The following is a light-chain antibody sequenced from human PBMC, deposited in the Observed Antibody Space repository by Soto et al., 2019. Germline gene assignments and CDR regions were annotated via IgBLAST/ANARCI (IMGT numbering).Light chain of an antibody. V-gene: IGLV2-8*01. CDR3: SSYAGSTNYV. CDR2: EVN. J-gene: IGLJ1*01. CDR1: SNDVGGYNY. Sequence: QSALTQPPSASGSPGQSVTISCTGSSNDVGGYNYVSWYQQHPGKAPKLMIYEVNKRPSGVPDRFSGSKSGNTASLTVSGLQADDEADYYCSSYAGSTNYVFGTGTKLTAL.